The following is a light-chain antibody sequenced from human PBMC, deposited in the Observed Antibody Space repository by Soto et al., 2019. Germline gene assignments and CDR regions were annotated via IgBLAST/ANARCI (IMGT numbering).Light chain of an antibody. J-gene: IGLJ1*01. V-gene: IGLV2-14*01. CDR1: SSDVSGYNY. CDR3: SSYTSSGFYV. CDR2: DVS. Sequence: QSALTQPASVSGSPGQSITISCSGTSSDVSGYNYVSWYQQHTGKAPKLMIYDVSDRPSGVSSRFSGSKSGNTASLTISGPQAEDEAEYYCSSYTSSGFYVFGTGTKVT.